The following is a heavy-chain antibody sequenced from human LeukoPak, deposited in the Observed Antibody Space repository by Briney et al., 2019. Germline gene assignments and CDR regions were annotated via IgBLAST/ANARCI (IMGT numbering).Heavy chain of an antibody. CDR2: ISYDGSNK. Sequence: RSLRLSCGASGFTFSSYAMHWVRQAPGKGLEWVAVISYDGSNKDYADSVKGRFTISRDDSKNTLFLQMNSLRIDDTAVYYCARLKAVAGPHYYFDYWGQGTLVTVSS. CDR3: ARLKAVAGPHYYFDY. J-gene: IGHJ4*02. CDR1: GFTFSSYA. V-gene: IGHV3-30*04. D-gene: IGHD6-19*01.